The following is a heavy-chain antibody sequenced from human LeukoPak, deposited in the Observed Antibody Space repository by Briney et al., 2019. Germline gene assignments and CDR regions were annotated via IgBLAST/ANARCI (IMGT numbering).Heavy chain of an antibody. J-gene: IGHJ4*02. CDR2: ISLAGQT. CDR1: GGSISGTNW. D-gene: IGHD1-26*01. CDR3: SRESGPFCPFGY. V-gene: IGHV4-4*02. Sequence: PSGTLSLTCGVSGGSISGTNWWSWVRQPPGQGLEWIGEISLAGQTNYNPSLNGRVAMSLDKSSNQLSLHLTSVTAADTATYFCSRESGPFCPFGYWGQGTLVIVSS.